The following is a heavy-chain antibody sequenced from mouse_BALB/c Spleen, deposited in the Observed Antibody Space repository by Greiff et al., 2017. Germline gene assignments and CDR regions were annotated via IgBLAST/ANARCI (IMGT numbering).Heavy chain of an antibody. Sequence: DVMLVESGGGLVQPGGSLKLSCAASGFTFSSYTMSWVRQTPEKRLEWVAYISNGGGSTYYPDTVKGRFTISRDNAKNTLYLQMSSLKSEDTAMYYCARNDPYAMDYWGQGTSVTVSS. V-gene: IGHV5-12-2*01. CDR2: ISNGGGST. CDR1: GFTFSSYT. D-gene: IGHD2-3*01. J-gene: IGHJ4*01. CDR3: ARNDPYAMDY.